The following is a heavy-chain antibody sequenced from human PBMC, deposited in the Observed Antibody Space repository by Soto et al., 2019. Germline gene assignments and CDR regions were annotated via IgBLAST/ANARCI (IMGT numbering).Heavy chain of an antibody. CDR1: GITFSTYG. CDR3: AKDLTVTTNYYYGMDV. Sequence: QVQLVESGGGVVQPGRSLRLFCAASGITFSTYGMHWVRQAPGKGLEWVAVISYDGSNKYYADSVKGRFTISRDNSKNTLYLQMNSLRAEDTAVYYCAKDLTVTTNYYYGMDVWGQGTTVTVSS. CDR2: ISYDGSNK. V-gene: IGHV3-30*18. J-gene: IGHJ6*02. D-gene: IGHD4-17*01.